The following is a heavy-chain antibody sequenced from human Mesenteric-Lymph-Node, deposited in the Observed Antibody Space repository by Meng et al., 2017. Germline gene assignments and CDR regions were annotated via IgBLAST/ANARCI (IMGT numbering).Heavy chain of an antibody. V-gene: IGHV3-74*01. CDR2: INSDGSTT. D-gene: IGHD4-23*01. Sequence: EVQLVESGGGLVQPGGSLRLSCAASGFTLSSYCMHWVRQAPGEGLVWVSRINSDGSTTSYADSVKGRFTISRDSAKNTLYLQMNSLRAEDTAMYYCATGVDGGNYYDSWGQGTRVTVSS. CDR3: ATGVDGGNYYDS. J-gene: IGHJ4*02. CDR1: GFTLSSYC.